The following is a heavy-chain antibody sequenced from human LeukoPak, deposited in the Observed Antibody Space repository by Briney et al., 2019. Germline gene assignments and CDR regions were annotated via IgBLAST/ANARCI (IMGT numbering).Heavy chain of an antibody. V-gene: IGHV4-38-2*01. Sequence: KPSETLSLTCAVSGYSISSGYYWGWIRQPPGKGLEWIGSIYHSGSTYYNPSLKSRVTISVDTSKNQFSLKLSSVTAADTAVYYCARGWSDNSGYYLFDYWGQGTLVTVSS. D-gene: IGHD3-22*01. CDR2: IYHSGST. CDR3: ARGWSDNSGYYLFDY. CDR1: GYSISSGYY. J-gene: IGHJ4*02.